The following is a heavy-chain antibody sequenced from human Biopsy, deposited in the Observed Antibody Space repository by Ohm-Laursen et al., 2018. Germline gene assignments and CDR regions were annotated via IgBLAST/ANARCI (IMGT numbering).Heavy chain of an antibody. CDR1: GDSISSYY. J-gene: IGHJ2*01. Sequence: TLSLTCIVSGDSISSYYWSWIRQPPGKGLQWIGYVYYTGSTDYNPSLQSRVTISVDTSKTHFSLRLRSVTPADTAIYYCARDRGYYSDRTVPGYFDLWGRGTLVTVSS. D-gene: IGHD3-22*01. CDR3: ARDRGYYSDRTVPGYFDL. CDR2: VYYTGST. V-gene: IGHV4-59*01.